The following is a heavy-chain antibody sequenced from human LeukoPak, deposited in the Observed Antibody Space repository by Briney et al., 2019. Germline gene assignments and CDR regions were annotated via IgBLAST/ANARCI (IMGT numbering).Heavy chain of an antibody. Sequence: GESLRLSCAASGFTFSNYAMSWVRQAPGKGLEWVSAISGSGGRSTYYVDSVKGRFTISRDNSKSTLNLQMNSLRAEDTALYYCARGLQWELPLAYWGQGILVTVSS. CDR3: ARGLQWELPLAY. J-gene: IGHJ4*02. D-gene: IGHD1-26*01. V-gene: IGHV3-23*01. CDR2: ISGSGGRST. CDR1: GFTFSNYA.